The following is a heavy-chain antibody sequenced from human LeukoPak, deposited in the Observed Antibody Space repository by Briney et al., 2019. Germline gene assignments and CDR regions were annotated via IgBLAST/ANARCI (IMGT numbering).Heavy chain of an antibody. CDR1: GGTFSSYA. CDR2: IIPIFGTA. Sequence: ASVKVSCKASGGTFSSYAISWARQAPGQGLEWMGGIIPIFGTANYAQKFQGRVTITADESTSTAYMELSSLRSEDTAVYYCARAHPIGPTNFDYWGQGTLVTVSS. V-gene: IGHV1-69*13. J-gene: IGHJ4*02. D-gene: IGHD1-26*01. CDR3: ARAHPIGPTNFDY.